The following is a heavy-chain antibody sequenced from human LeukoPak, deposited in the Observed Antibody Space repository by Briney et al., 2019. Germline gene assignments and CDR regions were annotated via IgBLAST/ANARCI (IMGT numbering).Heavy chain of an antibody. D-gene: IGHD2-15*01. CDR3: ARGFHCSAGSCYLSP. J-gene: IGHJ5*02. CDR1: GDSISTYY. CDR2: VYNSGST. Sequence: SETLSLTCTVSGDSISTYYWAWIRQPPGKGLEWIGQVYNSGSTNYNPSLKSRVTISVDTSKDQFSLKLSSVTAADTAVYYCARGFHCSAGSCYLSPWGQGALVTVSS. V-gene: IGHV4-59*12.